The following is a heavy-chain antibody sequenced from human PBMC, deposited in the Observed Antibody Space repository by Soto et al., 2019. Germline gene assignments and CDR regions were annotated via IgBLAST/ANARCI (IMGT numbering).Heavy chain of an antibody. D-gene: IGHD5-12*01. CDR1: GGSISRGDYY. CDR2: IYYSVTT. V-gene: IGHV4-30-4*01. Sequence: SETLSLTCTVSGGSISRGDYYWIWIRQPPGKGLEWFGYIYYSVTTYYTPSLKSRVTTSVDTSRNQFSLKLSSVTAADTAVYYCARGGGRDGYNYYFDFCGQGTLVTV. CDR3: ARGGGRDGYNYYFDF. J-gene: IGHJ4*02.